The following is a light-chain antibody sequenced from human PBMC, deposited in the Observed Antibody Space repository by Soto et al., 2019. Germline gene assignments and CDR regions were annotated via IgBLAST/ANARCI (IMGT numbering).Light chain of an antibody. CDR3: GTWDSSMSAGGV. J-gene: IGLJ1*01. Sequence: QSVLTQPPSVSAAPGQKVTISCSGSSSNIGNNYVSWYQQLPGTAPKLLIYDNNKRPSGIPDRFSGSKSGTXATLGIXXXTXXXXAXHYCGTWDSSMSAGGVFGTGTKVTVL. CDR2: DNN. V-gene: IGLV1-51*01. CDR1: SSNIGNNY.